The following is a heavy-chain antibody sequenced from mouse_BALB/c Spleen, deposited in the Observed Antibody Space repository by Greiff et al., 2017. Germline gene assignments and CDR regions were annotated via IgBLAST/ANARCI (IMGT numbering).Heavy chain of an antibody. J-gene: IGHJ3*01. Sequence: QVQLQQSAAELARPGASVKMSCKASGYTFTSYTMHWVKQRPGQGLEWIGYINPSSGYTEYNQKFKDKTTLTADKSSSTAYMQLSSLTSEDSAVYYCARSYYYGSSDYWGQGTLVTVSA. CDR3: ARSYYYGSSDY. CDR2: INPSSGYT. V-gene: IGHV1-4*02. CDR1: GYTFTSYT. D-gene: IGHD1-1*01.